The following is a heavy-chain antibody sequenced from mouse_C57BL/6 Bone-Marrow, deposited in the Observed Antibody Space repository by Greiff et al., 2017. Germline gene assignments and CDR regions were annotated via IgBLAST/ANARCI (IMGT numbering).Heavy chain of an antibody. V-gene: IGHV1-64*01. D-gene: IGHD2-5*01. J-gene: IGHJ2*01. Sequence: VQLQQPGAELVKPGASVKLSCKASGYTFTSYWMHWVKQRPGQGLEWIGMIHPNRGSTNYNEKFKSKATLTVDKSSSTAYMQLSSLTSEDSAVYYGAIVTTAVRYFDYWGQGTTLTVSS. CDR2: IHPNRGST. CDR3: AIVTTAVRYFDY. CDR1: GYTFTSYW.